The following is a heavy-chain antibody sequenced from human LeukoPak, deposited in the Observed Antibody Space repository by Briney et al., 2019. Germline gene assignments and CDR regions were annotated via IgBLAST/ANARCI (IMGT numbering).Heavy chain of an antibody. CDR2: INQDGNRK. J-gene: IGHJ4*02. D-gene: IGHD3-16*01. CDR1: GFIFNYRW. Sequence: GGSLRLSCVTSGFIFNYRWMSWVRQAPGKGLEWVANINQDGNRKYHADSVKGRFTISRDNAQNSLYLQMNSLRVEDTAVYYCARDKVGGYFEKWGQGILVTVSS. V-gene: IGHV3-7*01. CDR3: ARDKVGGYFEK.